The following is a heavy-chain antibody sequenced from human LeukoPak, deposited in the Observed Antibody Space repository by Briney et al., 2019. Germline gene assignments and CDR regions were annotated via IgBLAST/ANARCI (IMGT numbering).Heavy chain of an antibody. CDR1: GFTFSSYG. Sequence: GGSLRLSCAASGFTFSSYGMHWVRQAPGKGLEWVAVIWYDGSNKYYADSVKGRFTISRDNAKNSLYLQMNSLRAEDTAVYYCARGYGSGSYYSEYFQHWGQGTLVTVSS. D-gene: IGHD3-10*01. CDR3: ARGYGSGSYYSEYFQH. CDR2: IWYDGSNK. V-gene: IGHV3-33*03. J-gene: IGHJ1*01.